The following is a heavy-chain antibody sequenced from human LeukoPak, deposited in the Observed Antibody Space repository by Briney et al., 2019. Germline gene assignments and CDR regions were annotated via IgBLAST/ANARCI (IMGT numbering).Heavy chain of an antibody. CDR1: GGSISSYY. D-gene: IGHD6-6*01. V-gene: IGHV4-59*01. J-gene: IGHJ4*02. CDR2: IYYSGSI. CDR3: ARVRRQLGLWLDY. Sequence: SETLSLTCTVSGGSISSYYWSWIRQPPGKGLEWIGYIYYSGSINYNPSLKSRVTISVDTSKNQFSLKLSSVTAADTAVYYCARVRRQLGLWLDYWGQGTLVTVSS.